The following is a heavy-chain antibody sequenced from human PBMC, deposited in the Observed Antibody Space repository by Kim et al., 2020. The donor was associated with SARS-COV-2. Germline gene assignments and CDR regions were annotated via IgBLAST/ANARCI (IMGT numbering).Heavy chain of an antibody. CDR1: GFTFSSYG. D-gene: IGHD3-10*01. V-gene: IGHV3-30*18. Sequence: GGSLRLSCAASGFTFSSYGMHWVRQAPGKGLEWVAVISYDGSNKYYADSVKGRFTISRDNSKNTLYLQMNSLRAEDTAVYYCAKAPIRGWFGETHPYYYYGMDVWGQGTTVTVSS. CDR3: AKAPIRGWFGETHPYYYYGMDV. J-gene: IGHJ6*02. CDR2: ISYDGSNK.